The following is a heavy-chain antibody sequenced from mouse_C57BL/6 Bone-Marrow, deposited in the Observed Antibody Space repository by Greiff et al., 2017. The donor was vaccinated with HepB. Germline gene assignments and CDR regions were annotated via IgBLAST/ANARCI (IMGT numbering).Heavy chain of an antibody. J-gene: IGHJ3*01. CDR3: ARPLYDGYEGFAY. CDR2: ISSGGSYT. V-gene: IGHV5-6*01. CDR1: GFTFSSYG. D-gene: IGHD2-3*01. Sequence: EVKLMESGGDLVKPGGSLKLSCAASGFTFSSYGMSWVRQTPDKRLEWVATISSGGSYTYYPDSVKGRFTISRDNAKNTLYLQMSSLKSEDTAMYYCARPLYDGYEGFAYWGQGTLVTVSA.